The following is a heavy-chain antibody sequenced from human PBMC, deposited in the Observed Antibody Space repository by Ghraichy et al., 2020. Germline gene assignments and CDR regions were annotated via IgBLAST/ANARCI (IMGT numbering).Heavy chain of an antibody. J-gene: IGHJ4*02. CDR1: GYTLTELS. V-gene: IGHV1-24*01. D-gene: IGHD4-17*01. CDR2: FDPEDGET. Sequence: ASVKVSCKVSGYTLTELSMHWVRQAPGKGLEWMGGFDPEDGETIYAQKFQGRVTMTEDTSTDTAYMELSSLRSEDTAVYYCATDLRPMTTVTTDGRPDDYWGQGTLVTVSS. CDR3: ATDLRPMTTVTTDGRPDDY.